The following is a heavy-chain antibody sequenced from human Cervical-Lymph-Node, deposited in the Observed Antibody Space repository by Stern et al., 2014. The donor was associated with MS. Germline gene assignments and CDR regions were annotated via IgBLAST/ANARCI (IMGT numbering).Heavy chain of an antibody. D-gene: IGHD6-13*01. V-gene: IGHV1-69*01. CDR1: GGTFSEFS. Sequence: VQLEESGDEVAKPGSSVKLSCKASGGTFSEFSSSWVRQAPGQGLEWMREILRVFGTPTYAQDFRGRVTITADVSTSTVYMELSSLRSDDAAVYYCALSSETSDRWYSLGYDLWGQGTLVTVSS. J-gene: IGHJ5*02. CDR2: ILRVFGTP. CDR3: ALSSETSDRWYSLGYDL.